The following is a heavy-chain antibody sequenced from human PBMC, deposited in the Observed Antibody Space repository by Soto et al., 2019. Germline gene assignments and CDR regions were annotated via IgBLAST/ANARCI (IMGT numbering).Heavy chain of an antibody. D-gene: IGHD1-26*01. CDR3: TRHNRYSGSYDAFDI. J-gene: IGHJ3*02. CDR2: IRSKANSYAT. Sequence: GGSLRLSCATSGFTFSGSAMHWVRQASGNGLEWVGRIRSKANSYATAYAASVKGRFTISRDESKNTAYLQMNSLKTEDTAVYYCTRHNRYSGSYDAFDIWGQGTMVTVSS. CDR1: GFTFSGSA. V-gene: IGHV3-73*01.